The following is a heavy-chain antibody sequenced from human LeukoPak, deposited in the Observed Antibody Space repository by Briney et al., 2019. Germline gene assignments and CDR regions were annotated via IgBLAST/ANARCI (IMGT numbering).Heavy chain of an antibody. V-gene: IGHV3-23*01. CDR2: ISGSGGST. Sequence: GGSLRLSCAASGCTSSSNAMSWIRQAPGKGLEWVSAISGSGGSTYYADSVKGRFTISRDNSKNTLYLQMNSLRAEDTAVYYCAKASGESYCTNGVCYTDYYDYWGQGTLVTVSS. CDR3: AKASGESYCTNGVCYTDYYDY. CDR1: GCTSSSNA. D-gene: IGHD2-8*01. J-gene: IGHJ4*02.